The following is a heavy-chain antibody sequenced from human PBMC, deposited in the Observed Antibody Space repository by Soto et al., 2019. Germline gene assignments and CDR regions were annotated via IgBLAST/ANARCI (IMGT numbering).Heavy chain of an antibody. J-gene: IGHJ4*02. CDR1: GFTFSSYW. Sequence: GSVRLSCAASGFTFSSYWMSWVRQAPGKGLEWVANIKQDGSEKYYVDSVKGRFTISRDNAKNSLYLQMNSLRAEDTAVYYCARDDYGDYYPFDYWGQGTLVTVSS. V-gene: IGHV3-7*01. CDR3: ARDDYGDYYPFDY. D-gene: IGHD4-17*01. CDR2: IKQDGSEK.